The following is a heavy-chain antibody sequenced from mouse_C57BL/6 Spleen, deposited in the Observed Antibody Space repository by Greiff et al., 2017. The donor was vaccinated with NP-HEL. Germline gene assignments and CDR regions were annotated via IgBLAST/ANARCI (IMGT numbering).Heavy chain of an antibody. V-gene: IGHV1-26*01. J-gene: IGHJ1*03. CDR3: ARNDDYGRGLGFDV. Sequence: EVQLQQSGPELVKPGASVKISCKASGYTFTDYYMNWVKQSHGKSLEWIGDINPNNGGTSYNQKFKGKATLTVDKSSSTAYMELRSLTSEDSAVYYCARNDDYGRGLGFDVWGTGTTVTVSS. CDR2: INPNNGGT. CDR1: GYTFTDYY. D-gene: IGHD2-4*01.